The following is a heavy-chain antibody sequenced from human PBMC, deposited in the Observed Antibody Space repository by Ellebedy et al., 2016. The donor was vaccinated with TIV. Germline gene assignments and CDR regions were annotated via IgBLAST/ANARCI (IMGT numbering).Heavy chain of an antibody. J-gene: IGHJ4*02. CDR3: AKQISASSTYDY. D-gene: IGHD3-3*02. Sequence: PGGSLRLSCAASGFSFSSYSMNWVRQAPGKGLEWVSAFYSGGTTYYADSVKGRFTISSDNSRNTLYLQMDSLRADDTAVYFCAKQISASSTYDYWGQGTLVTVSS. CDR1: GFSFSSYS. V-gene: IGHV3-66*04. CDR2: FYSGGTT.